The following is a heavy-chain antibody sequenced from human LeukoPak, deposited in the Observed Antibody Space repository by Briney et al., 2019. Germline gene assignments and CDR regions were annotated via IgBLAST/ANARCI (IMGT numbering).Heavy chain of an antibody. J-gene: IGHJ3*02. CDR3: ARGYSYGYTDAFDI. CDR2: INWNGGST. V-gene: IGHV3-20*01. CDR1: GFTFDDYG. Sequence: GGSLRLSCVASGFTFDDYGMSWVRQAPGKGLEWVSGINWNGGSTGYADSVKGRFTISRDNAKNSLYLQMNSLRAEGTALYHCARGYSYGYTDAFDIWGQGTMVTVSS. D-gene: IGHD5-18*01.